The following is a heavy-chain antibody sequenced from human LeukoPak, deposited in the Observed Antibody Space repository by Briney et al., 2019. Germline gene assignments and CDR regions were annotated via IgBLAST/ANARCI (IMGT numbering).Heavy chain of an antibody. CDR1: GFTFDDYT. D-gene: IGHD2-15*01. CDR3: AKCKTKGVVAAGAFDYFDC. J-gene: IGHJ4*02. Sequence: TGGSLRLSCAASGFTFDDYTMYWVRQAPGKGLEWVSLISRDGTGTYYADSVKGRFTISRDNSKNSLYLQMNSLRTEDTALYYCAKCKTKGVVAAGAFDYFDCWGQGALVTVSS. V-gene: IGHV3-43*01. CDR2: ISRDGTGT.